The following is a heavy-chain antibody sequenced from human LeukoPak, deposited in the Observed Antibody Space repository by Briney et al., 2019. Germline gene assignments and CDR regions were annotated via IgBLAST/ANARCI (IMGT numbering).Heavy chain of an antibody. CDR1: GFPFSNHG. CDR2: IWYDGSKK. Sequence: GTSLRLSCAASGFPFSNHGMHWVRQVPGKGLEWVAVIWYDGSKKYYAASVRGRFTISRDISKNTLYLQMNSLRAEGTALYYCARVFGEPIWGQGTMVTVSS. V-gene: IGHV3-33*01. D-gene: IGHD3-10*02. CDR3: ARVFGEPI. J-gene: IGHJ3*02.